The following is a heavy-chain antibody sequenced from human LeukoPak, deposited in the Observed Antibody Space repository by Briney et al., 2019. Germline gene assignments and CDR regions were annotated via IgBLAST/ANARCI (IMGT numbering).Heavy chain of an antibody. Sequence: GGSLRPSCAAAKFTFSFYDMHWVRQGPGKGLEWVSGITTAADTYYAGSVKGRFTISREDARNLLFLQMNSLRAGDTAVYYCVRVRVGSGAFDIWGQGTMVTVSS. CDR3: VRVRVGSGAFDI. D-gene: IGHD1-26*01. CDR1: KFTFSFYD. CDR2: ITTAADT. J-gene: IGHJ3*02. V-gene: IGHV3-13*01.